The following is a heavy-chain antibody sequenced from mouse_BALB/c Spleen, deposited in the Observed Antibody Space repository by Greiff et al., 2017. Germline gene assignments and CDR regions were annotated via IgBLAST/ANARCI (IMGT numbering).Heavy chain of an antibody. Sequence: QVQLQQPGAELVKPGASVKLSCKASGYTFTSYWMHWVKQRPGQGLEWIGEINPSNGRTNYNEKFKSKATLTVDKSSSTAYMQLSSLTSEDSAVYYCARYDGYYGDAMDYWGQGTSVTVSS. D-gene: IGHD2-3*01. CDR2: INPSNGRT. CDR1: GYTFTSYW. V-gene: IGHV1S81*02. CDR3: ARYDGYYGDAMDY. J-gene: IGHJ4*01.